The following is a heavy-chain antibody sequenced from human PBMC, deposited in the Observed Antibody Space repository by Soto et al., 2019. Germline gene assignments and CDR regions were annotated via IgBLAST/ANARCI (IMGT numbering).Heavy chain of an antibody. V-gene: IGHV1-69*02. CDR2: IIPILGIA. CDR3: AIVVGGAAPLTNYYGMDV. J-gene: IGHJ6*02. Sequence: SVKVSCKASGGTFSSYTISWVRQAPGQGLEWMGRIIPILGIANYAQKFQGRVTITADKSTSTAYMELSSLRSEDTAVYYCAIVVGGAAPLTNYYGMDVWGQGTTVTVSS. D-gene: IGHD2-15*01. CDR1: GGTFSSYT.